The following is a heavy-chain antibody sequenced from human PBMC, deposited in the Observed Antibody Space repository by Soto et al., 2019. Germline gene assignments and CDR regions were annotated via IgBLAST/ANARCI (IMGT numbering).Heavy chain of an antibody. D-gene: IGHD4-17*01. Sequence: XQTLSLTGPVSACTITYYYWSWIRPAPGKGLDWLGYIFDGGSANYNPSLKSRVSFSLDKSQNQLSLKLTSVTGADTAIDYWVSVEGTPTVTGDYYYYAADAWGQGTAVTVSS. V-gene: IGHV4-59*12. J-gene: IGHJ6*02. CDR3: VSVEGTPTVTGDYYYYAADA. CDR2: IFDGGSA. CDR1: ACTITYYY.